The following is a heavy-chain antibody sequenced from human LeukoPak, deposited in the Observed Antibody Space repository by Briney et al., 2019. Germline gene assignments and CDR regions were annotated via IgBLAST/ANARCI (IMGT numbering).Heavy chain of an antibody. J-gene: IGHJ6*03. Sequence: SETLSLTCTVSGGSISSSSYYWGWIRQPPGKGLEGIGSIYYSGSTYYNPSLKSRVTISVDTSKNQFSLKLSSVTAADTAVYYCARGHYDFWSGYDAGYYMDVWGKGTTVTVSS. CDR1: GGSISSSSYY. V-gene: IGHV4-39*07. CDR2: IYYSGST. D-gene: IGHD3-3*01. CDR3: ARGHYDFWSGYDAGYYMDV.